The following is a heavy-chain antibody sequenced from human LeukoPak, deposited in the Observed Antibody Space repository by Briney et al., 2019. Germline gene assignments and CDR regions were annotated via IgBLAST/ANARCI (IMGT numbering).Heavy chain of an antibody. Sequence: GGSLRLSCAASGFTFSSYSMNWVRQAPGKGLEWVSSISSSSSYIYYADSVKGRFTISRDNAKNSLYLQTNSLRAEDTAVYYCARTPPYDFWSGYHFDYWGQGTLVTVSS. D-gene: IGHD3-3*01. CDR2: ISSSSSYI. CDR3: ARTPPYDFWSGYHFDY. CDR1: GFTFSSYS. V-gene: IGHV3-21*01. J-gene: IGHJ4*02.